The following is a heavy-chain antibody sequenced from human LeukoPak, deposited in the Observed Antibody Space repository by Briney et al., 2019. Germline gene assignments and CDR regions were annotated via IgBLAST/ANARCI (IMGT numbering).Heavy chain of an antibody. D-gene: IGHD4-11*01. Sequence: PSETLSLTCTVSGGSISSGYYWGWIRQPPGKGLEWIGSIYHSGSTYYNPSLKSRVTISVDTSKNQFSLKLSSVTAADTAVYYCARGGGPLQSFDYWGQGTLVTVSS. V-gene: IGHV4-38-2*02. CDR2: IYHSGST. CDR3: ARGGGPLQSFDY. J-gene: IGHJ4*02. CDR1: GGSISSGYY.